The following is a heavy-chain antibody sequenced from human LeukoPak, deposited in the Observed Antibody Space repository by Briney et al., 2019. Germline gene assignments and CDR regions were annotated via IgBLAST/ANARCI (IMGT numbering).Heavy chain of an antibody. CDR3: VSGYDNTDFEF. Sequence: QTGGSLRLSCAASGFTFSSYSMNWVRQAPGKGLVWVSCTNGDGSDTSYADSVKGRFTISRDNAKNTLHLQMNSLRVEDTAVYYCVSGYDNTDFEFWGQGTLVTVSS. CDR1: GFTFSSYS. V-gene: IGHV3-74*01. J-gene: IGHJ4*02. CDR2: TNGDGSDT. D-gene: IGHD5-12*01.